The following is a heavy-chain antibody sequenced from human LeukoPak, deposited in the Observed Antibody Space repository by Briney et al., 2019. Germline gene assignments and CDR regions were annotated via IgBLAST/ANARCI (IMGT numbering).Heavy chain of an antibody. D-gene: IGHD2-15*01. V-gene: IGHV3-15*01. J-gene: IGHJ6*02. CDR3: TTHRLRRESWWYFGMDV. Sequence: NAGGSLRLSCAASGFTFSSYSMSWVRQAPGKGLEWVGRIKSSPDGGTIFYAAPVKGRFTISRDDSKNTLYLQMDSLTTEDTAVYYCTTHRLRRESWWYFGMDVWGQGTTVTVSS. CDR1: GFTFSSYS. CDR2: IKSSPDGGTI.